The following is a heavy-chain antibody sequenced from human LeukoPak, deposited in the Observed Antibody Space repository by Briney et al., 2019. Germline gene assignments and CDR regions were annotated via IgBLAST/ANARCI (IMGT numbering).Heavy chain of an antibody. CDR2: IKQDGSET. V-gene: IGHV3-7*01. J-gene: IGHJ6*02. CDR1: GFTFSSSW. Sequence: AGGSLRLSCAASGFTFSSSWMSWVRQAPGKGLEWVANIKQDGSETYYVDSVKGRFIISRDNAKNSLFLQMNSLRHEDTAVYYCGYDTDVWGQGTTVTVSS. CDR3: GYDTDV.